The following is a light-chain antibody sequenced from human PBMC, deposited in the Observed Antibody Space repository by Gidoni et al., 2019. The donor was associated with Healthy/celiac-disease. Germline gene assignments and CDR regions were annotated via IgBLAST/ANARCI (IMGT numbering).Light chain of an antibody. CDR2: EGS. CDR3: CSYAGSSTLE. J-gene: IGLJ3*02. V-gene: IGLV2-23*01. CDR1: SSDVGSYNL. Sequence: QSALTQPASVSGSPGQSIPISSTGTSSDVGSYNLVSWYQQHPGKAPKRMIYEGSKRPSGVSNRFSGSKSGNTASLTISGLQAEDEADYYCCSYAGSSTLEFGGGTKLTVL.